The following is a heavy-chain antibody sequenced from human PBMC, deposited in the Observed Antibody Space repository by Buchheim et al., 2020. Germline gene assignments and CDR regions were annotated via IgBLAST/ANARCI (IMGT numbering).Heavy chain of an antibody. CDR3: ARDLRLEMATIVGGSDFDY. D-gene: IGHD5-24*01. CDR1: GFTFSSYS. J-gene: IGHJ4*02. Sequence: EVQLVESGGGLVKPGGSLRLSCAASGFTFSSYSMNWVRQAPGKGLEWVSSISSSSSYIYYADSVKGRFTISRDNAKNSLYLQMNSLRAEDTAVYYCARDLRLEMATIVGGSDFDYWGQGTL. CDR2: ISSSSSYI. V-gene: IGHV3-21*01.